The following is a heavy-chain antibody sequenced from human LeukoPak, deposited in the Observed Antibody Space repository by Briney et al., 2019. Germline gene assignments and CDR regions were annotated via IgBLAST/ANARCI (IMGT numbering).Heavy chain of an antibody. J-gene: IGHJ5*02. V-gene: IGHV1-46*01. CDR2: INPSAGST. CDR1: GYSITTNY. CDR3: ARDAVAGTGPQGNWFDP. D-gene: IGHD1-1*01. Sequence: ASVKLSCKASGYSITTNYMHWVRQAPGQGLEWMAVINPSAGSTTYAQHFQGRLTVTRDLSTNTVYMELTSLKSDDTAVYFCARDAVAGTGPQGNWFDPWGQGTLVTVSS.